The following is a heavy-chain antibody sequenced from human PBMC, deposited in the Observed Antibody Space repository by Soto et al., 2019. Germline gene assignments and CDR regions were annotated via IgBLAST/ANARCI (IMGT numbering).Heavy chain of an antibody. CDR2: IYHSGST. CDR3: AGFSTVTTSGDY. J-gene: IGHJ4*02. D-gene: IGHD4-4*01. CDR1: GGSISSGGYS. V-gene: IGHV4-30-2*01. Sequence: QLQLQESGSGLVKPPQTLSLTCAVSGGSISSGGYSWSWIRQPPGKGLEWIGYIYHSGSTYYNPSLKSRVTISVDRSKNQFSLKLSSVTAADTAVYYCAGFSTVTTSGDYWGQGTLVTVSS.